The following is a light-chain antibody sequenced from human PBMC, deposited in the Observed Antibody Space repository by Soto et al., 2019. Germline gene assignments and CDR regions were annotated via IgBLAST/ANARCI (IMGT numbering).Light chain of an antibody. J-gene: IGKJ2*01. V-gene: IGKV3-15*01. CDR3: QQYKHWPLYT. Sequence: EVVMTQSPATLSVSPGERATLSCRASQSVSRNLAWYQQRPGRAPRLLIYDASTRATNIPTRFSGSGSGTEFTLTISSLQSEDFAVYYGQQYKHWPLYTFGQGTKLEIK. CDR1: QSVSRN. CDR2: DAS.